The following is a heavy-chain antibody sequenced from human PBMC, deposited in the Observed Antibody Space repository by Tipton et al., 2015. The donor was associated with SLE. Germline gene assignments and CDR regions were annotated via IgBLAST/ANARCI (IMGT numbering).Heavy chain of an antibody. Sequence: TLSLTCTVSGASISSGGYQWNWIRQYPGKGLEWIGYVYSSGNTYYNPSLQSRLTISVDTSKDQFSPKLSSVTAADTALYYCASLGMDLYFDLWGRGTLVTVSS. V-gene: IGHV4-31*03. CDR2: VYSSGNT. CDR1: GASISSGGYQ. CDR3: ASLGMDLYFDL. J-gene: IGHJ2*01. D-gene: IGHD7-27*01.